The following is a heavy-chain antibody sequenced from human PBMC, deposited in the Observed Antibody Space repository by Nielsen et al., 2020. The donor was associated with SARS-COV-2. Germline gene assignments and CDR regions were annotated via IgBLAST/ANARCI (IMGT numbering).Heavy chain of an antibody. CDR3: ARLAAAKSYHYFDY. Sequence: GSLRLSCAVYGGSFSGYYWSWIRQPPGKGLEWIGEINHSGSTNYNPSLKSRVTISVDTSKNQFSLKLSSVTAADTAVYYCARLAAAKSYHYFDYWGQGTLVTVSS. CDR2: INHSGST. D-gene: IGHD6-13*01. V-gene: IGHV4-34*01. J-gene: IGHJ4*02. CDR1: GGSFSGYY.